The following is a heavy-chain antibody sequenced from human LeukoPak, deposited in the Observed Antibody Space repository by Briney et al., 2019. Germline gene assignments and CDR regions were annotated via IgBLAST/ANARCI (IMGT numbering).Heavy chain of an antibody. CDR2: ISGSGGST. CDR3: ARFSIRGVHYYYYMDV. V-gene: IGHV3-23*01. D-gene: IGHD3-10*01. CDR1: GFTFSRYA. J-gene: IGHJ6*03. Sequence: GVSLRLSCAASGFTFSRYAMSWVRQAPGKGLEWVSAISGSGGSTFYADSVKGRFTISRDNSKNTMYLQMNSLRAEDTALYYCARFSIRGVHYYYYMDVWGKGTTVTVSS.